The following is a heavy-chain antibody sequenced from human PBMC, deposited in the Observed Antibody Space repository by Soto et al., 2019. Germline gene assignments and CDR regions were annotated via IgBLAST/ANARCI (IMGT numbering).Heavy chain of an antibody. Sequence: SETLSLTCTVSGDSIGTTHSYWAWIRQSPGKGLEWIGNIHYSGSTYYMPSLRSRVTISVDTSKNQFSLKLSSVTAADTAVYYCARWGGAPGLYYYYYYGMDVWGQGTTVTVSS. CDR2: IHYSGST. CDR1: GDSIGTTHSY. CDR3: ARWGGAPGLYYYYYYGMDV. D-gene: IGHD3-10*01. J-gene: IGHJ6*02. V-gene: IGHV4-39*07.